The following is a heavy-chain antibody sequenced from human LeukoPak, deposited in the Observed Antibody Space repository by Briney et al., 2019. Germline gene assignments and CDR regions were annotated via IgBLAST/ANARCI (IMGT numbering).Heavy chain of an antibody. D-gene: IGHD6-19*01. CDR2: ITGSGVTT. J-gene: IGHJ4*02. CDR1: GFTFNDYD. Sequence: GGSLRLSWAASGFTFNDYDMHWVRQAPGKGLEWVSFITGSGVTTSYADSVKGRFTISRDSAKHSLFLQMNSLRAEDTAVYYCARPTSSGSINSWGQGTLVTVSS. CDR3: ARPTSSGSINS. V-gene: IGHV3-48*01.